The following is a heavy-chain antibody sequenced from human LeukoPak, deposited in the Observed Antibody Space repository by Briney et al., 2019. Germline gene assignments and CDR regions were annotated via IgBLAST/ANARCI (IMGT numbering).Heavy chain of an antibody. CDR3: ARDLRSGGVTYGQDS. D-gene: IGHD3-10*01. Sequence: ASVKVSCKASGYTFTSYYMHWVRQAPGQGLEWMGWIIPKSGATNFAQRFRDRVTVTSGTSTVSMDLSRLTSDDTAVYYCARDLRSGGVTYGQDSWGQGTLVTVSS. CDR2: IIPKSGAT. CDR1: GYTFTSYY. J-gene: IGHJ4*02. V-gene: IGHV1-2*02.